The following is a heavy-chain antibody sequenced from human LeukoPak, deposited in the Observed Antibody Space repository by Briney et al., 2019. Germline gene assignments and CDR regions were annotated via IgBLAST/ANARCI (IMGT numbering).Heavy chain of an antibody. D-gene: IGHD3/OR15-3a*01. CDR1: GGSISSSSYY. V-gene: IGHV4-39*01. CDR3: ARQTGSGLFILP. Sequence: SETLSLTCTVSGGSISSSSYYWGWIRQPPGKGLAWIGSIYYSGNTYYNASLKSQVSISIDTSKNQFSLRLTSVTAADTAVYYCARQTGSGLFILPGGQGTLVTVSS. J-gene: IGHJ4*02. CDR2: IYYSGNT.